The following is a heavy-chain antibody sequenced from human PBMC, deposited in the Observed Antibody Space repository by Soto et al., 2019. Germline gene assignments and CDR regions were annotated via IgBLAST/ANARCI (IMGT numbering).Heavy chain of an antibody. CDR2: IYYSGST. V-gene: IGHV4-39*01. D-gene: IGHD3-3*01. Sequence: QLQLQESGPGLVKPSETLSLTCTVSGGSISSSSYYWGWIRQPPGKGLEWIGSIYYSGSTYYNPSLKSRVTISVDTSKNQFSLKLSSVTAADTAVYYCARHTFSGYDFWSGYFDYWGQGTLVTVSS. CDR1: GGSISSSSYY. CDR3: ARHTFSGYDFWSGYFDY. J-gene: IGHJ4*02.